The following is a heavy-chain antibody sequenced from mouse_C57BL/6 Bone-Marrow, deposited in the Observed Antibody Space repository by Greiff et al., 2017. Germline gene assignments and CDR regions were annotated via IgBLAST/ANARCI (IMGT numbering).Heavy chain of an antibody. V-gene: IGHV1-64*01. CDR3: ARSYDYNDNPMDN. D-gene: IGHD2-4*01. Sequence: QVQLQQPGAELVKPGASVKLSCKASGYTFTNYWMHWVKQRPGQGLEWIGMMHPNGGSPDYNEKFKSEATLSVDKSSRTAYMELSSLTSEDSAVYYCARSYDYNDNPMDNWGQGTSVTVSS. J-gene: IGHJ4*01. CDR1: GYTFTNYW. CDR2: MHPNGGSP.